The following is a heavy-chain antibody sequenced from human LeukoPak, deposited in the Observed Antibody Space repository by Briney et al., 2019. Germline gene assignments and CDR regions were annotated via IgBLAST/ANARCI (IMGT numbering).Heavy chain of an antibody. V-gene: IGHV4-59*12. CDR3: ARASVVVAARVFNY. Sequence: PSETLSLTCTVSGGSISSYYWSWIRQPPGKGLEWIGYIYYSGSTNYNPSLKSRVTISVDTSKNQFSLKLSSVTAADTAVYYCARASVVVAARVFNYWGQGTLVTVSS. J-gene: IGHJ4*02. CDR1: GGSISSYY. CDR2: IYYSGST. D-gene: IGHD2-15*01.